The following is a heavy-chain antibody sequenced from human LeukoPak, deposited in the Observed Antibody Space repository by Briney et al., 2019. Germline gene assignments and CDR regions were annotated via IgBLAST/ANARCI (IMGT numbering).Heavy chain of an antibody. CDR2: IKPDSGVT. CDR3: ARDLRGITMVRGVFDTFDI. J-gene: IGHJ3*02. Sequence: ASVKVSCRASGYTFSDFFLHWVRQAPGQGLEWMGWIKPDSGVTDYAQKFQGRVTMSRDTSINTAYMELTRVTFDDTAVYYCARDLRGITMVRGVFDTFDIWGQGTKVTVSS. D-gene: IGHD3-10*01. V-gene: IGHV1-2*02. CDR1: GYTFSDFF.